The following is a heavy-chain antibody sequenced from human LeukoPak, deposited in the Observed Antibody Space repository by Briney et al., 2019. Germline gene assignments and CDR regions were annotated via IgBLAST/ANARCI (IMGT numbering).Heavy chain of an antibody. Sequence: PGGSLKLSCAASGFTFSGSAMHWVRQASGKGLEWVGRIRSKANSYATAYAASVKGRFTISRDDSKNTAYLQMNSLKTEDTAVYYCTREYYYDSSGYYYYYYYMDVWGEGTTVTVSS. CDR2: IRSKANSYAT. V-gene: IGHV3-73*01. J-gene: IGHJ6*03. D-gene: IGHD3-22*01. CDR3: TREYYYDSSGYYYYYYYMDV. CDR1: GFTFSGSA.